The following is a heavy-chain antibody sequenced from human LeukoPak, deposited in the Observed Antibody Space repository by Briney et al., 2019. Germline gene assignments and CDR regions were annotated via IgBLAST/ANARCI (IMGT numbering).Heavy chain of an antibody. J-gene: IGHJ4*02. D-gene: IGHD2-15*01. V-gene: IGHV3-23*01. CDR2: ISGSGGST. CDR3: AKDVEALVVVAARFDY. Sequence: GGSLRLSCAASGFTFSSYAMSWVRQAPGKGLEWVSGISGSGGSTYYADSVKGRFTISRDNSKNTLYLQMNSLRAEDTAVYYCAKDVEALVVVAARFDYWGQETLVTVSS. CDR1: GFTFSSYA.